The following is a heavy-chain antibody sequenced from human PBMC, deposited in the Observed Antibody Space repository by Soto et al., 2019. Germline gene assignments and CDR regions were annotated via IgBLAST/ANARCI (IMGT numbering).Heavy chain of an antibody. J-gene: IGHJ4*02. CDR2: INPNSGGT. D-gene: IGHD1-26*01. CDR3: AGDLARGGGSAGFDY. Sequence: GASVKVSCKASGYTFTGYYMHWVRQVPGQGLEWMGWINPNSGGTRYPQKFQGRVTMTRDTSISTVYMALTRLRSDDTAVYYCAGDLARGGGSAGFDYWGQGTLVTVSS. CDR1: GYTFTGYY. V-gene: IGHV1-2*02.